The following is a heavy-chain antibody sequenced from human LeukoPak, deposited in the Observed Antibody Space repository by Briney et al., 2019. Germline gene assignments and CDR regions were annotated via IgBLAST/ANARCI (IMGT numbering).Heavy chain of an antibody. Sequence: SVKVSCKASGDTFGTFSFNWVRQAPSEGLEWLGGLTPLAGTPNYAQKFQGRLTISADKSTSTVYMELSSLRSEDTAVYYCARPAYYMDVWGEGTTVTVSS. CDR2: LTPLAGTP. J-gene: IGHJ6*03. CDR1: GDTFGTFS. CDR3: ARPAYYMDV. V-gene: IGHV1-69*06.